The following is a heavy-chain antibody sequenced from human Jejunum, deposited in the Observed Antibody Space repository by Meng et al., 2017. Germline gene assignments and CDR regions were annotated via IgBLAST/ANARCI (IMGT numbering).Heavy chain of an antibody. CDR1: GGSISSDTYF. J-gene: IGHJ4*02. Sequence: QLQLHESGPGLGKPSQTLSLTCTVSGGSISSDTYFWNWIRQQPGKGPEWIGFIFYSGATYYNPSLRGRVAMSVDTTKNQFSLKLTSVTAADTAVYYCARDHWGSLDYWGQGVLVTVSS. CDR3: ARDHWGSLDY. V-gene: IGHV4-31*03. D-gene: IGHD7-27*01. CDR2: IFYSGAT.